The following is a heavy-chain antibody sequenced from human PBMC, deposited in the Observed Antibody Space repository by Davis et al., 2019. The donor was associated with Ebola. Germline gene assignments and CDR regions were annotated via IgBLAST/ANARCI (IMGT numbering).Heavy chain of an antibody. D-gene: IGHD4-11*01. V-gene: IGHV3-30-3*01. CDR3: ARVVSNYVGFFDY. Sequence: PGGSLRLSCAASGFTFSSYVVNWVRQAPGKGLEWLAVISYDGDNKYYADSVKGRFTISRDNSKNTLYLQMNSLRAEDTAVYYCARVVSNYVGFFDYWGQGTLVTVSS. CDR2: ISYDGDNK. CDR1: GFTFSSYV. J-gene: IGHJ4*02.